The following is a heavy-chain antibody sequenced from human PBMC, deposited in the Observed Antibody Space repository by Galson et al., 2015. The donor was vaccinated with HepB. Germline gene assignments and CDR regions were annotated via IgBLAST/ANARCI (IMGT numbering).Heavy chain of an antibody. V-gene: IGHV3-15*01. D-gene: IGHD3/OR15-3a*01. Sequence: SLRLSCAASGFTFTDAWMSWVRQGPGKGLEWVCRIKSKASGGATDYATPVKDRFIISRDDSKNMLYLQMNSLKTEDTAVYYCSTDLDNAPFILRDYFYAMDVWGQGTTVTVSS. CDR3: STDLDNAPFILRDYFYAMDV. CDR2: IKSKASGGAT. CDR1: GFTFTDAW. J-gene: IGHJ6*02.